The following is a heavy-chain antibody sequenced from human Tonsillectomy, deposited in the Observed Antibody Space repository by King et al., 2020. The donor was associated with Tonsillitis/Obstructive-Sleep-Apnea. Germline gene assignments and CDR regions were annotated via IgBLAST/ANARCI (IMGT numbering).Heavy chain of an antibody. J-gene: IGHJ4*02. CDR2: IYYSGST. CDR1: GGSISSYY. D-gene: IGHD3-10*01. Sequence: VQLQESGPGLVKPSETLSLTCTVSGGSISSYYWSWIRQPPGKGLEWIGYIYYSGSTNYNPSLKSRVPISVDTSKNQFSLKLSSVTAADTAVYYCARHYYGSGSYQRYFDYWGQGTLVTVSS. CDR3: ARHYYGSGSYQRYFDY. V-gene: IGHV4-59*01.